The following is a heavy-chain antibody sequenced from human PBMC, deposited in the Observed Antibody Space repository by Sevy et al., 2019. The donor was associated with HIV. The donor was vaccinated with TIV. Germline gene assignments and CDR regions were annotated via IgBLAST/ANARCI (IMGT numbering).Heavy chain of an antibody. CDR2: ISGSGGST. V-gene: IGHV3-23*01. CDR3: AKSYCTGGVYGYYYYGMDV. Sequence: GGSLRLSCAASGFTFSSYAMSWVRQAPGKGLEWVSAISGSGGSTYYADSVKGRFTISRDNSKNTLYLQMNSLRAEDTAVYYCAKSYCTGGVYGYYYYGMDVWGQGTTVTVSS. CDR1: GFTFSSYA. J-gene: IGHJ6*02. D-gene: IGHD2-8*02.